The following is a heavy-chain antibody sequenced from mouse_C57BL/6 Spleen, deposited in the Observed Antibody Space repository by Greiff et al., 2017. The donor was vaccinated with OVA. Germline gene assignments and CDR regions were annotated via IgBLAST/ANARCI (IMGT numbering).Heavy chain of an antibody. V-gene: IGHV1-18*01. Sequence: VQLQQSGPELVKPGASVKIPCKASGYTFTDYNMDWVKQSHGKSLEWIGDINPNNGGTIYNQKFKGKATLTVDKSSSTAYMELRSLTSEDTAVYYCARQGAYYSNFSMDYWGQGTSVTVSS. CDR2: INPNNGGT. CDR3: ARQGAYYSNFSMDY. J-gene: IGHJ4*01. D-gene: IGHD2-5*01. CDR1: GYTFTDYN.